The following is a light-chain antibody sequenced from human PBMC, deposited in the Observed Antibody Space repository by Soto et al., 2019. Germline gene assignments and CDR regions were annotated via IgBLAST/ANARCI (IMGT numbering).Light chain of an antibody. J-gene: IGLJ1*01. V-gene: IGLV2-14*01. CDR3: SLYTSENAYV. CDR1: SSDIGSYNH. CDR2: EVS. Sequence: QSVLTQPASVSGSPGQSITISCIGTSSDIGSYNHVAWYQQFPGKSPKLTIYEVSSRPSGVSSRFSGSKSGNTASLTISGLQAEDEADYYCSLYTSENAYVFGTGTKVTVL.